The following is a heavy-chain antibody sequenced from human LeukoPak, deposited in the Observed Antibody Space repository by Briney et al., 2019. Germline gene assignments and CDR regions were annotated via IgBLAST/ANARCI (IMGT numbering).Heavy chain of an antibody. J-gene: IGHJ4*02. Sequence: SETLSLTCTVPGVSISSGDYYWSWIRQPPGKGLEWIGYIYYSGSPYYNPPLKSRVTISVDTSKDQFSLKLSSVTAADTAVYYCARASPICSSTSCYGRDYFDYWGQGTLVTVSS. CDR2: IYYSGSP. D-gene: IGHD2-2*01. CDR3: ARASPICSSTSCYGRDYFDY. V-gene: IGHV4-30-4*01. CDR1: GVSISSGDYY.